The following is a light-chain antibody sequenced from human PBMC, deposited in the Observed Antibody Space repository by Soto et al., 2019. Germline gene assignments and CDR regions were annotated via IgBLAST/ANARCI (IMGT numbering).Light chain of an antibody. J-gene: IGKJ1*01. Sequence: ELVLTQSPATLSVSPGEIATLSCRASQRVITNLAWYQQKSGQAPRLLIFAASTRATGVLARFSGSGSGTEFTLPINSLQADDFVVYYCQQYNNWPSTFCQGARVECK. CDR2: AAS. V-gene: IGKV3-15*01. CDR1: QRVITN. CDR3: QQYNNWPST.